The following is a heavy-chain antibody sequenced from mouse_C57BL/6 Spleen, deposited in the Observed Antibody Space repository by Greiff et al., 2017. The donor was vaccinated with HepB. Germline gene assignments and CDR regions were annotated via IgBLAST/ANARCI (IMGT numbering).Heavy chain of an antibody. CDR3: GKAVHYGLYFEF. CDR2: IRNKANGYTT. J-gene: IGHJ1*03. D-gene: IGHD1-2*01. V-gene: IGHV7-4*01. CDR1: GFTFTDYY. Sequence: EVQLVESGGGLVQPGASLRLSCAASGFTFTDYYMSWVRQPPGKAPEWLALIRNKANGYTTEYTASVKGRFTISRDNSQNILYLQMNTLRADDSGTYDCGKAVHYGLYFEFRGTGTTVTVSS.